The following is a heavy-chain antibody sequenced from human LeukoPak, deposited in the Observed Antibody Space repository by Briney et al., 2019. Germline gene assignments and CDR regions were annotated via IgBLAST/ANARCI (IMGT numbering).Heavy chain of an antibody. V-gene: IGHV4-34*01. Sequence: SETLSLTCAVYGLSFSGYYWSWIRQPPGKGLEWIGEINHSGSTNYNPSLKNRVTILLDTSKNQFSLKLSSVTAADTAVYYCARVGGGYCSSTSCYELDYWGQGTLVTVSS. CDR3: ARVGGGYCSSTSCYELDY. CDR1: GLSFSGYY. CDR2: INHSGST. J-gene: IGHJ4*02. D-gene: IGHD2-2*01.